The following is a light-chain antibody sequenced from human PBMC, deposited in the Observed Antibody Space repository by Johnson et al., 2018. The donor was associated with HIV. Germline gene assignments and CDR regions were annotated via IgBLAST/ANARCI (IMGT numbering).Light chain of an antibody. Sequence: QSVLTQPPSVSAAPGQTVTISCSGSSSNIGNNYVSWYQQLPGTVPKLLIYDNNKRPSGIPDRFSASKSGTSATLDITGLQTGDEADYYCGTWDSSLGAHYCFGSGTEVTVL. CDR3: GTWDSSLGAHYC. CDR2: DNN. V-gene: IGLV1-51*01. CDR1: SSNIGNNY. J-gene: IGLJ1*01.